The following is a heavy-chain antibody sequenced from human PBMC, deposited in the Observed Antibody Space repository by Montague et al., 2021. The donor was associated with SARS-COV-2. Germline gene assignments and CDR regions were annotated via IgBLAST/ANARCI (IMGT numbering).Heavy chain of an antibody. CDR2: IYTGGTT. CDR1: GGSITYGSYF. CDR3: ARPHCGGDCY. D-gene: IGHD2-21*02. V-gene: IGHV4-61*02. J-gene: IGHJ4*02. Sequence: TLSLTCTVSGGSITYGSYFCCWIQHPAGEVLWLAGRIYTGGTTNYXPSLKSLVDISIDTSNDQFSLVLGSVTAADTAVYYCARPHCGGDCYSGQGTLVTVSS.